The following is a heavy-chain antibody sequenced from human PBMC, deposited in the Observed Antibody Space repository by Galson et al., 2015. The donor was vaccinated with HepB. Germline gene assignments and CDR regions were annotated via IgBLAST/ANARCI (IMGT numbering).Heavy chain of an antibody. CDR2: ISTESGNT. Sequence: SVKVSCKASGYTFTSNGISWVRQAPGQGLEGVGWISTESGNTNYVQKLQGRVTMIRDTSTSTAYMELRSLRSDDTAVYYCARDVDHRFDHWGQGTLVTVSS. CDR1: GYTFTSNG. J-gene: IGHJ4*02. V-gene: IGHV1-18*04. CDR3: ARDVDHRFDH.